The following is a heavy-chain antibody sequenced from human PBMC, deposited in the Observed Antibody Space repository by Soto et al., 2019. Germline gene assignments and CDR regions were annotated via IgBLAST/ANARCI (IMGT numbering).Heavy chain of an antibody. D-gene: IGHD5-12*01. V-gene: IGHV1-69*08. CDR3: ARDEENSGPTG. J-gene: IGHJ4*02. Sequence: QVQLVQSGAEVKKPGSSVKVSCKASGGTFSSYTISWVRQPPGQGLEWMGRIIPIMGIANYARKFQGRVTTTADKSTSTAYMELSSLRSEDTAVYYCARDEENSGPTGWGQGTLVTVSS. CDR2: IIPIMGIA. CDR1: GGTFSSYT.